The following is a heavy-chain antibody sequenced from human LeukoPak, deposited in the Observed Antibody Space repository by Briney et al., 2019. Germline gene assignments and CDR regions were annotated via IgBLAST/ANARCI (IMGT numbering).Heavy chain of an antibody. D-gene: IGHD5-18*01. V-gene: IGHV4-34*01. CDR1: GGSFSGYY. CDR3: ARQVGYSYGYCDY. CDR2: IYPSGST. J-gene: IGHJ4*02. Sequence: SETLSLTCAVYGGSFSGYYWSWIRQPPGKGLEWIGNIYPSGSTYYNPSLKSRVTISVDTSKNQFSLKLSSMTAADTAVYYCARQVGYSYGYCDYWGQGTLVTVSS.